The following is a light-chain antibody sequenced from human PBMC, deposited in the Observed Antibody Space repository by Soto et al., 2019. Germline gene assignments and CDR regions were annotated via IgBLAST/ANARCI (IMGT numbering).Light chain of an antibody. CDR3: QQSYSTPFT. CDR1: QSISSY. J-gene: IGKJ4*01. V-gene: IGKV1-39*01. Sequence: DIQMTQAPSSLSASVGDRVTITCRASQSISSYLNWYQKKPGKAPKLLIYAAYSLQSGVPSRFSGSGYGTDFTLTISSLQPEDFANYYCQQSYSTPFTFGGGTKVEIK. CDR2: AAY.